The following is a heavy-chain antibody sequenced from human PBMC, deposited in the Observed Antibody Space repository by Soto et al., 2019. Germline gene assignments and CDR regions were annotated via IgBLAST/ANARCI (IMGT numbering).Heavy chain of an antibody. J-gene: IGHJ6*02. CDR2: IDPSDSYT. CDR1: GYSFTSYW. CDR3: ASQRYCSSTSCYYGMDV. D-gene: IGHD2-2*01. V-gene: IGHV5-10-1*01. Sequence: GESLKISCKGSGYSFTSYWISWVRQMPGKGLEWMGRIDPSDSYTNYSPSFQGHVTISADKSISTAYLQWSSPKASDTAMYYCASQRYCSSTSCYYGMDVWGQGTTVTVSS.